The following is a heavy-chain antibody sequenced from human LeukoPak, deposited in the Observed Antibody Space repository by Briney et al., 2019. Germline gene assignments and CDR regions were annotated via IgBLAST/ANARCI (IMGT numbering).Heavy chain of an antibody. CDR3: AGGGYCSSTTCSNWFFDL. CDR1: GFTFSSYS. Sequence: GGSLRLSCAASGFTFSSYSMNWVRQAPGKGLEWVSYISRSSSTIYYADSVKGRFTISRDNAQNSLYLQMNSLRDEDTAVYYCAGGGYCSSTTCSNWFFDLWGRGTLVTVSS. D-gene: IGHD2-2*01. V-gene: IGHV3-48*02. CDR2: ISRSSSTI. J-gene: IGHJ2*01.